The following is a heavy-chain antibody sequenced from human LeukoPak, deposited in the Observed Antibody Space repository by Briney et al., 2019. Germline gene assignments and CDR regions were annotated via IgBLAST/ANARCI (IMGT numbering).Heavy chain of an antibody. V-gene: IGHV1-2*02. CDR2: INPNSGGT. CDR1: GYTFTGYY. CDR3: AFLCNGGSCYAYWFDP. Sequence: GASVKVSCKASGYTFTGYYIHWVRQAPGQGLEWMGWINPNSGGTNYAQKFQGRVTMTRDTSISTAYMELSRLTSDDTAVYYCAFLCNGGSCYAYWFDPGGQGTLVTVSS. J-gene: IGHJ5*02. D-gene: IGHD2-15*01.